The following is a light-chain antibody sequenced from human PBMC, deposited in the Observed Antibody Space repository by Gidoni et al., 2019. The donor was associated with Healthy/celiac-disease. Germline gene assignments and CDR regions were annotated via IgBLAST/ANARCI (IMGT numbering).Light chain of an antibody. V-gene: IGLV2-23*01. J-gene: IGLJ2*01. CDR1: SSDVGSYNL. CDR2: EGS. Sequence: QSALTQPASVSGSPGPSITLSCTGTSSDVGSYNLVSWYQKHPGKAPKLMIYEGSKRPSGVSNRFSGSKSGNTASLTISGLQAEDEADYYCCSYAGSSTFHVVFGGGTKLTVL. CDR3: CSYAGSSTFHVV.